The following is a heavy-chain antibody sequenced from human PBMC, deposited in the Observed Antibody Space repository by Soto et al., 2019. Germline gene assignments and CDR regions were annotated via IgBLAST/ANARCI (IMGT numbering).Heavy chain of an antibody. Sequence: ASVKVSCKASGYTFTSYGISWVRQAPGQGLEWMGWISAYNGNTNYAQKLQGRVTMTTDTSTSTAYMELRSLRSDDTAVYYCATDGGVDYYYYGLGVWGPGTTVTVSS. CDR2: ISAYNGNT. CDR1: GYTFTSYG. J-gene: IGHJ6*02. CDR3: ATDGGVDYYYYGLGV. V-gene: IGHV1-18*01. D-gene: IGHD3-3*01.